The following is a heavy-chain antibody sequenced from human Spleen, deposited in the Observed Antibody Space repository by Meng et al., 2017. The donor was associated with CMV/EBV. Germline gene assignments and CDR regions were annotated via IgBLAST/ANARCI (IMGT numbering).Heavy chain of an antibody. D-gene: IGHD2-2*01. J-gene: IGHJ4*02. Sequence: SETLSLTCTVSGGSISSYYWSWIRQPPGKGLEWIGYIYYSGSTNYNPSLKSRVTISVDTSKNQFSLKLSSVTVADTAVYYCARVRPRTHYFDYWGQGTLVTVSS. CDR1: GGSISSYY. CDR2: IYYSGST. V-gene: IGHV4-59*01. CDR3: ARVRPRTHYFDY.